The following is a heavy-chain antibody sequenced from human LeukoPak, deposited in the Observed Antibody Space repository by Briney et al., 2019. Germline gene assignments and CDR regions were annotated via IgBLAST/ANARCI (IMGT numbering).Heavy chain of an antibody. CDR2: ISSNGGST. V-gene: IGHV3-64*01. Sequence: PGGSLRLSCAASGFTFSSHAMSWVRQAPGKGLEWVSAISSNGGSTYYANSVKGRFTISRDNSKNTLYLQMGSLRAEDMAVYYCALTGYSSGWSNYYYYGMDVWGQGTTVTVSS. J-gene: IGHJ6*02. CDR1: GFTFSSHA. CDR3: ALTGYSSGWSNYYYYGMDV. D-gene: IGHD6-19*01.